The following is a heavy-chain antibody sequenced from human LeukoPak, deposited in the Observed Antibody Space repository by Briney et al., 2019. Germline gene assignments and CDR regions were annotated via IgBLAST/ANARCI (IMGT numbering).Heavy chain of an antibody. D-gene: IGHD6-13*01. CDR2: IWYDGSNK. J-gene: IGHJ5*02. CDR3: ARGLAAAGRGSWFDP. V-gene: IGHV3-33*01. CDR1: GFTFSSYG. Sequence: PGGSLRLSCAAAGFTFSSYGMHWVRQALGKGLEWVAVIWYDGSNKYYADSVKGRFTISRDNSKNTLYLQMNSLRAEDTAVYYCARGLAAAGRGSWFDPWGQGTLVTVSS.